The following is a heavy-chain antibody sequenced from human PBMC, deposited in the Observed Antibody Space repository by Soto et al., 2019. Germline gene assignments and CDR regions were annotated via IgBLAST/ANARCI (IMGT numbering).Heavy chain of an antibody. Sequence: QAQLVQSGAEMKKPGASVKVSCKAAGYTFSTYTMNWVRQAPGQSLEWMGWINAGSGNTKYSQNFQGRVSITRDTSASTVYMELTGLKSEDPAVYYCARDTETLGPRANDALDIWGQGTMVTVSS. V-gene: IGHV1-3*01. CDR1: GYTFSTYT. CDR2: INAGSGNT. J-gene: IGHJ3*02. D-gene: IGHD3-3*02. CDR3: ARDTETLGPRANDALDI.